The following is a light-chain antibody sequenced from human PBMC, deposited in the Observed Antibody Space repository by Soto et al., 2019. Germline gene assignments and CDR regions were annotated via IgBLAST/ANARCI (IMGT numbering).Light chain of an antibody. V-gene: IGLV2-14*01. CDR3: RSYTGSSTYVV. CDR2: DVS. J-gene: IGLJ2*01. Sequence: QSALTQPASVSGSPGQSITISCTGTSSDVGGYNYVSWYQQHPGKAPKLMIYDVSNRPSGVSNRFSGSKSANTASLPISGLQAEDEADYYCRSYTGSSTYVVFGGGTKLTVL. CDR1: SSDVGGYNY.